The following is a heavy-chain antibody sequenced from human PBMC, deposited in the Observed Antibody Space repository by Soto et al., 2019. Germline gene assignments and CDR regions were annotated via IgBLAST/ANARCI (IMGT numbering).Heavy chain of an antibody. CDR1: GFPFSDYA. J-gene: IGHJ4*02. V-gene: IGHV3-30-3*01. CDR2: ISYDGNNI. Sequence: GGSLRLSCAASGFPFSDYAMYWVRQAPGKGLEWVAVISYDGNNICYADSVKGRFTISRDNSKNTLHLQMNSLRAEDTAVYYCARGSPPDYWGQGTLVTVPS. CDR3: ARGSPPDY.